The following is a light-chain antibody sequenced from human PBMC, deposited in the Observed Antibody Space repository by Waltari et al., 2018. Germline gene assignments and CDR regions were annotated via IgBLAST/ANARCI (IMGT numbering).Light chain of an antibody. Sequence: DIQVPQSPSSLSAAFGDRVSITCRASQGIGNYLNWYQQKPGKAPKLLIYSASSLQSGVPSRFSGSGSGTDFTLTISSLQAEDVAVYYCQQYYTVSRTFGQGTRVEIK. CDR3: QQYYTVSRT. CDR1: QGIGNY. CDR2: SAS. V-gene: IGKV1-39*01. J-gene: IGKJ1*01.